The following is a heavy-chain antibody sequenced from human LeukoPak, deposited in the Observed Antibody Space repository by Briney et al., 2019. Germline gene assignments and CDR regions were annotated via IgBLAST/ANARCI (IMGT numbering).Heavy chain of an antibody. V-gene: IGHV1-46*01. J-gene: IGHJ4*02. CDR3: ARALGDFWSGAGGDY. CDR1: GYTFTSYY. CDR2: INPSGGST. Sequence: ASVKVSCKASGYTFTSYYMHWVRQAPGQGLEWMGIINPSGGSTSYAQKFQGRVTMTRDMSTSTVYMELSSLRSEDTAVYYCARALGDFWSGAGGDYWGQGTLVTVSS. D-gene: IGHD3-3*01.